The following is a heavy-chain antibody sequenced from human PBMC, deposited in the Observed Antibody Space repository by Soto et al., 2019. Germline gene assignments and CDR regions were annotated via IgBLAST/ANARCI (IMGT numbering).Heavy chain of an antibody. CDR2: INHSGST. CDR3: ARGSPGKFDY. J-gene: IGHJ4*02. V-gene: IGHV4-34*01. Sequence: QVQLQQWGAGLLKPSETLSLTCAVYGGSFSGYYWSWIRQPPGKGLEWIGEINHSGSTNYNPSLKSRVTISVDTSKNQFSLELSSVTAADTAVYYCARGSPGKFDYWGQGTLVTVSS. CDR1: GGSFSGYY.